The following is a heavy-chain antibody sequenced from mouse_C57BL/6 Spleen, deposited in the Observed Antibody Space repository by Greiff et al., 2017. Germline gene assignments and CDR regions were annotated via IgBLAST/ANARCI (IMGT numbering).Heavy chain of an antibody. CDR2: IHPNSGST. CDR1: GYTFTSYW. D-gene: IGHD2-2*01. CDR3: ARKFYGYPSWFAY. J-gene: IGHJ3*01. Sequence: QVQLQQPGAELVMPGASVKLSCKASGYTFTSYWMHWVKQRPGQGLEWIGMIHPNSGSTNYNEKFKSKATLTVDKSSSTAYMQLSSLTSEDSAVYYCARKFYGYPSWFAYWGQGTLVTVSA. V-gene: IGHV1-64*01.